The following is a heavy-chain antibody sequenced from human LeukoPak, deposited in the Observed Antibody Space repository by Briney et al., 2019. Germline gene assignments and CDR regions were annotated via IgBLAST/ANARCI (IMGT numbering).Heavy chain of an antibody. CDR3: ARMGDIVGATFAFDY. CDR2: IYYSGNT. D-gene: IGHD1-26*01. Sequence: PSETLSLTCTVSGDSISGDYWSWIRQPPGKGLEWIAYIYYSGNTNYNPSLKSRVTISVDTSKNQFSLKLSSVTAADTAVYYCARMGDIVGATFAFDYWGQGTLVTVSS. J-gene: IGHJ4*02. V-gene: IGHV4-59*08. CDR1: GDSISGDY.